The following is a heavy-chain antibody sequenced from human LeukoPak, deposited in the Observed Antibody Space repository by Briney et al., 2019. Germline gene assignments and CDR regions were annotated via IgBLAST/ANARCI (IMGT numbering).Heavy chain of an antibody. J-gene: IGHJ5*02. CDR2: IYYSGST. D-gene: IGHD3-16*02. Sequence: SETLSLTCAVYGGSFSSYYWGRIRQPPGKGLEWIGSIYYSGSTYYNPSLKSRVTISVDTSKNQFSLKLSSVTAADTAVYYCARASYDYVWGSYRYWFDPWGQGTLVTVSS. CDR3: ARASYDYVWGSYRYWFDP. V-gene: IGHV4-39*01. CDR1: GGSFSSYY.